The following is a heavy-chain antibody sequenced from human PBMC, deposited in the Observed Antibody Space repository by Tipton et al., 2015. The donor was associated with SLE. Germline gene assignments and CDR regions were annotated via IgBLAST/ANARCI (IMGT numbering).Heavy chain of an antibody. V-gene: IGHV4-34*01. CDR1: GGSFSGYY. CDR3: ARHAYDFWSGYYTRSYYFDY. D-gene: IGHD3-3*01. CDR2: INHSGST. J-gene: IGHJ4*02. Sequence: TLSLTCAVYGGSFSGYYWSWIRQPPGKGLKWTGEINHSGSTNYNPSLKSRVTISVDTSKNQFSLKLSSVTAADTAVYYCARHAYDFWSGYYTRSYYFDYWGQGTLVTVSS.